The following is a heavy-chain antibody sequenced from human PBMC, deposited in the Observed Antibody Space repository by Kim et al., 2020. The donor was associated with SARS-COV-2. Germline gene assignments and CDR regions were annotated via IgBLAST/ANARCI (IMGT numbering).Heavy chain of an antibody. CDR1: GFTFSSYA. Sequence: GGSLRLSCAASGFTFSSYAMHWVRQAPGKGLEWVAVISYDGSNKYYADSVKGRFTISRDNSKNTLYLQMSSLRAEDTAVYYCARVAYGDYLTTLGMDVWGQGTTVTVSS. CDR3: ARVAYGDYLTTLGMDV. V-gene: IGHV3-30-3*01. J-gene: IGHJ6*02. CDR2: ISYDGSNK. D-gene: IGHD4-17*01.